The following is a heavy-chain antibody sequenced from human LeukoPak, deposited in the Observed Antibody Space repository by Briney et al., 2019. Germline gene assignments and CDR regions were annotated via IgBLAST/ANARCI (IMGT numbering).Heavy chain of an antibody. CDR3: ARDKVGLTSNDAFDI. Sequence: GGSLRLSCAASGFTFSSYAMSWVRQAPGKGLEWVSAISGSGGSTYYADSVKGRFTISRDNSKNTLYLQMNSLRAEDTAVYYCARDKVGLTSNDAFDIWGQGTMVTVSS. CDR2: ISGSGGST. D-gene: IGHD2-2*01. CDR1: GFTFSSYA. J-gene: IGHJ3*02. V-gene: IGHV3-23*01.